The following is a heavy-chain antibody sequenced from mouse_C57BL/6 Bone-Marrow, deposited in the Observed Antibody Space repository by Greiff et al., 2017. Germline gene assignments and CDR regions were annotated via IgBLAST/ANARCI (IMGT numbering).Heavy chain of an antibody. CDR2: IWWDDDK. CDR3: GRIWGLDAMDY. Sequence: QVTLKESGPGILQPSQTLSLTCSFSGFSLSTFGMGVGWIRQPSGKGLEWLAHIWWDDDKYYNPALKSRRTISNDTSKNQVFRKIANVDAADTATYYCGRIWGLDAMDYWGQGTSVTVSS. CDR1: GFSLSTFGMG. V-gene: IGHV8-8*01. J-gene: IGHJ4*01.